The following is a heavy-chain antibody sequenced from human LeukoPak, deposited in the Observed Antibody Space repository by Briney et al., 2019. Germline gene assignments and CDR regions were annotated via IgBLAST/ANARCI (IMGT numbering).Heavy chain of an antibody. Sequence: GASVKVSCKASGYTFTSYDINWVRQATGQGLEWMGWMNPNSGNTGYAQKFQGRVTMTTDTSTSAAYMELRSLRSDDTAVYYCARPLEGVGAMSPNWFDPWGQGTLVTVSS. V-gene: IGHV1-8*01. CDR2: MNPNSGNT. D-gene: IGHD1-26*01. J-gene: IGHJ5*02. CDR3: ARPLEGVGAMSPNWFDP. CDR1: GYTFTSYD.